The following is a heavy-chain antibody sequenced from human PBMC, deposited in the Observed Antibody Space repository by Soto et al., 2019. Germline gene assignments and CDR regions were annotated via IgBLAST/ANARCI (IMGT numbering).Heavy chain of an antibody. CDR2: LNPNSGNT. CDR3: AREGLYGSIQDNTFYI. J-gene: IGHJ3*02. V-gene: IGHV1-8*01. CDR1: GYTFNRHD. D-gene: IGHD6-19*01. Sequence: QVQLVQSGAEVKRSGASVRISCKASGYTFNRHDINWVRQAPGQGPEWIGWLNPNSGNTGYAQKFQGRVTMTRDSSITTAYMDLSSLTSEDTAIYYCAREGLYGSIQDNTFYIWGQGTMVSVSS.